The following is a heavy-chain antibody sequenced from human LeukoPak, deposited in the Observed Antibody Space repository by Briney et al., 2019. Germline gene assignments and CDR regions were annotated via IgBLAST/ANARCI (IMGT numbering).Heavy chain of an antibody. J-gene: IGHJ4*02. CDR2: ISGSGGST. D-gene: IGHD4-23*01. CDR3: ARDYGGSSPFDH. V-gene: IGHV3-23*01. CDR1: GFTFSSYG. Sequence: GGSLRLSCAASGFTFSSYGMSWVRQAPGKGLEWVSAISGSGGSTYYADSVKGRFTISRDNAQNSLYLHMNSLRAEDTAVYYCARDYGGSSPFDHWGQGTLVTVSS.